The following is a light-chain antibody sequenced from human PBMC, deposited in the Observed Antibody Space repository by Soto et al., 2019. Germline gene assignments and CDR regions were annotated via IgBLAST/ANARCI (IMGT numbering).Light chain of an antibody. CDR2: GAS. J-gene: IGKJ5*01. CDR1: QSVDSNY. Sequence: EIVLTKSPGTLFLSPGEEATLSCRAIQSVDSNYVAWYQQKPGQTPRRIFYGASGRANGIPHRFSGSVFGTDFALNICIVEPEYFAGCCCQHYWAPCSDSFGQRVRLEMK. CDR3: QHYWAPCSDS. V-gene: IGKV3-20*01.